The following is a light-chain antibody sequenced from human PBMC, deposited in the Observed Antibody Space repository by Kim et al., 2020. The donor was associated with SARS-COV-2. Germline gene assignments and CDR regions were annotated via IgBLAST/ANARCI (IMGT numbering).Light chain of an antibody. Sequence: EIVLTQSPATLSLSPGERATLSCRASQSVGTYLAWYQQKPGQAPSLLIYGASNRPAGIPARFSGSGSGTDFTLTISSLEPEDFAVYYCQQRSSWVTFGGGTKVDIK. CDR3: QQRSSWVT. J-gene: IGKJ4*01. CDR1: QSVGTY. CDR2: GAS. V-gene: IGKV3-11*01.